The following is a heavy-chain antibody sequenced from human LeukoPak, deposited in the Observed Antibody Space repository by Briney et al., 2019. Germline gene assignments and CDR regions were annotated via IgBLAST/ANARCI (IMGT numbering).Heavy chain of an antibody. CDR3: ARGSITIFGVVIIDYYFDY. CDR1: GSSISSGDYY. Sequence: SETLSLTCTVSGSSISSGDYYWSWIRQPPGKGLEWIGYIYYSGSTYYNPSLKSRVTISVDTSKNQFSLKLSSVTAADTAVYYCARGSITIFGVVIIDYYFDYWGQGTLVTVSS. J-gene: IGHJ4*02. V-gene: IGHV4-30-4*08. D-gene: IGHD3-3*01. CDR2: IYYSGST.